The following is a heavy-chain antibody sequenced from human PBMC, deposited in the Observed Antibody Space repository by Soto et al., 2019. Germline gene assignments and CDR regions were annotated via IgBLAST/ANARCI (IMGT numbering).Heavy chain of an antibody. CDR3: ARVSGTYYDILTGYRGTTYYYYYGMDV. D-gene: IGHD3-9*01. CDR2: INHSGST. V-gene: IGHV4-34*01. Sequence: SETLSLTCAVYGGSFSCYYWSWIRQPPGKGLEWIGEINHSGSTNYNPSLKSRVTISVDTSKNQFSLKLSSVTAADTAVYYCARVSGTYYDILTGYRGTTYYYYYGMDVWGQGTTVTVS. CDR1: GGSFSCYY. J-gene: IGHJ6*02.